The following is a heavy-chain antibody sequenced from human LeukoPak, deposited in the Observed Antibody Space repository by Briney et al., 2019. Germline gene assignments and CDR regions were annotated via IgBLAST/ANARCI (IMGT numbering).Heavy chain of an antibody. CDR3: ARRTVRGTTPQTYGMDV. Sequence: PGGSLRLSCAASGFTFSSYWMQWVRQAPGKGLVWVSRIHSDGSRTSYADSVKGRFTISRDNAENTLYLQMNSLRAEDTAVYYCARRTVRGTTPQTYGMDVWGQGTTVTVPS. V-gene: IGHV3-74*01. CDR1: GFTFSSYW. J-gene: IGHJ6*02. CDR2: IHSDGSRT. D-gene: IGHD1-26*01.